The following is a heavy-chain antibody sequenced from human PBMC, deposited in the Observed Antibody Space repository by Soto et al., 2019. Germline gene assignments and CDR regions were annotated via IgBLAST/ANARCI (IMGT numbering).Heavy chain of an antibody. CDR1: GLTFSTYA. V-gene: IGHV3-23*01. Sequence: EVQLLESGGELVQPGGSLRLSCAACGLTFSTYAMSWVRQAPGKGLEWVSAISGSGGNAYYADSVRGRFTISRDNSKNTLYLQMNSLRAEDTALYYCARDPTGTTRNFDCWGQGTLVTVSS. CDR2: ISGSGGNA. CDR3: ARDPTGTTRNFDC. J-gene: IGHJ4*02. D-gene: IGHD1-7*01.